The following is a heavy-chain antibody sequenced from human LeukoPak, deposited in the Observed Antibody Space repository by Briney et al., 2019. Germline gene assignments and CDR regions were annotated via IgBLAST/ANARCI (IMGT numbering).Heavy chain of an antibody. CDR1: GFTFSNYG. Sequence: PGSSLRLSCAGSGFTFSNYGMHWVRQAPGKGLEWMAVISYDGGNKNYADSVKGRFTISRDNSKDTLYLQMNSLRAEDTAVYYCAKAVTAMVADYWGQGTLVTVSS. CDR3: AKAVTAMVADY. D-gene: IGHD5-18*01. CDR2: ISYDGGNK. J-gene: IGHJ4*02. V-gene: IGHV3-30*18.